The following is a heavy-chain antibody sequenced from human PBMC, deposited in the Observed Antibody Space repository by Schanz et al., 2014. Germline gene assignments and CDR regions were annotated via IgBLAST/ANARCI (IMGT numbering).Heavy chain of an antibody. CDR3: AKGERWLRPTGVVDD. D-gene: IGHD5-12*01. CDR1: GFTFDNYT. V-gene: IGHV3-43*01. Sequence: EVQLVESGGLVVQPGGSLRLSCAASGFTFDNYTMHWVRQAPGKGLEWVSLISWDGGSTYYGDSVKGRFTISRDNSKNYLYLQMNSLRNEDTAFYYCAKGERWLRPTGVVDDWGQGTLVTVTS. CDR2: ISWDGGST. J-gene: IGHJ4*02.